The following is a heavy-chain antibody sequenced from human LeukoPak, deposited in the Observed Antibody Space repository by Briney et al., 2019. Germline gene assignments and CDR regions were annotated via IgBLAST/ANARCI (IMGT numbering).Heavy chain of an antibody. J-gene: IGHJ4*02. CDR2: ISAYNGNT. Sequence: ASVKVSCKASGYTFTSYGISWVRLAPGQGLEWMGWISAYNGNTNYAQKLQGRVTMTTDTSTSTAYMGLRSLRSDDTAVYYCARVQGSSWYAYYFDYWGQGTLVTVSS. D-gene: IGHD6-13*01. V-gene: IGHV1-18*01. CDR1: GYTFTSYG. CDR3: ARVQGSSWYAYYFDY.